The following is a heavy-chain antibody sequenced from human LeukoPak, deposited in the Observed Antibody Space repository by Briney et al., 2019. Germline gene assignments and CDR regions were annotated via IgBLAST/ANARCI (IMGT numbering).Heavy chain of an antibody. Sequence: PGGSLRLSCAASGFNFNIYVMTWVRQAPGQGLQWVSTISGSGSTTYYGDSVTGRFTISRDNAKNTLFLQMSSLRADDTAVYYCAKARVLSSFDYWGQGTPVTV. CDR3: AKARVLSSFDY. D-gene: IGHD3-16*02. CDR2: ISGSGSTT. V-gene: IGHV3-23*01. J-gene: IGHJ4*02. CDR1: GFNFNIYV.